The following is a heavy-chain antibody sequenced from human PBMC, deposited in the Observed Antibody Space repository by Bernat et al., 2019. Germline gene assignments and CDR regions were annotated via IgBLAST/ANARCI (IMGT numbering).Heavy chain of an antibody. D-gene: IGHD1-1*01. CDR1: GFTLSSYG. V-gene: IGHV3-33*01. CDR2: IWYDGSNK. J-gene: IGHJ4*02. CDR3: ARALRERGDYFDY. Sequence: QVQLVESGGGVVQPGRSLRLSCAASGFTLSSYGMHWVRQAPGKGLEWVAVIWYDGSNKYYADSVKGRFTISRDNSKNTLYLQMNSLRAEDTAVYYCARALRERGDYFDYWGQGTLVTVSS.